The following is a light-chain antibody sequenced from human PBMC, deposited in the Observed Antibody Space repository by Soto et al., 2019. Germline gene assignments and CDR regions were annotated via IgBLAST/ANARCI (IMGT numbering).Light chain of an antibody. CDR1: RSDVGGYNY. V-gene: IGLV2-8*01. CDR3: SSYSIITAYL. J-gene: IGLJ1*01. Sequence: QSVLTQPPSASGCPGHSVPISCTRTRSDVGGYNYVSWYQQHPGKAPKLMIYEVNKRPSGVPDRFSGSKSGNTASLTISGLQAEDEADYFSSSYSIITAYLFGARTKVTVL. CDR2: EVN.